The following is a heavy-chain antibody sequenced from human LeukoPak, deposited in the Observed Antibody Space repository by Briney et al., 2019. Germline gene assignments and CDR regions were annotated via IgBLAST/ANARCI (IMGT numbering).Heavy chain of an antibody. CDR2: IYYSGST. V-gene: IGHV4-39*07. CDR1: GGSISSSSYY. D-gene: IGHD3-9*01. Sequence: SETLSLTCTVSGGSISSSSYYWGWIRQPPGKGLEWIGSIYYSGSTYYNPSLKSRVTISVDTSKNQFSLKLSSVTAADTAVYYCARGLTYYDILTGWINWFDPWGQGTLVTVSS. CDR3: ARGLTYYDILTGWINWFDP. J-gene: IGHJ5*02.